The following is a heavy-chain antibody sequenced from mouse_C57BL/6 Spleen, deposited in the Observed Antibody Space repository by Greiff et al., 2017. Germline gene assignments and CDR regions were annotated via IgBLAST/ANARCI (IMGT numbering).Heavy chain of an antibody. CDR3: ARSGTTDTRFAY. D-gene: IGHD1-2*01. J-gene: IGHJ3*01. CDR2: IYPGDGDT. CDR1: GYAFSSYW. Sequence: QVQLQQSGAELVKPGASVKISCKASGYAFSSYWMHWVKQRPGKGLEWIGQIYPGDGDTNYNGKFKGKATLTADKSSSTAYMQLSSLTSEDSAVYLCARSGTTDTRFAYWGQGTLVTVSA. V-gene: IGHV1-80*01.